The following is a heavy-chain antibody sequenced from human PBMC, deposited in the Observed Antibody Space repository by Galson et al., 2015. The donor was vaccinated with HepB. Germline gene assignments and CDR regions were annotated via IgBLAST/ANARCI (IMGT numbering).Heavy chain of an antibody. J-gene: IGHJ4*02. CDR2: ISYDGSNK. V-gene: IGHV3-30-3*01. CDR1: GFTFSSYA. CDR3: ARDPYYYDSSGYLLYYFDY. Sequence: SLRLSCAASGFTFSSYAMHWVRQAPGKGLEWVAVISYDGSNKYYADSVKGRFTISRDNSKNTLYLQMNSLRAEDTAVYYCARDPYYYDSSGYLLYYFDYWGQGTLVTVSS. D-gene: IGHD3-22*01.